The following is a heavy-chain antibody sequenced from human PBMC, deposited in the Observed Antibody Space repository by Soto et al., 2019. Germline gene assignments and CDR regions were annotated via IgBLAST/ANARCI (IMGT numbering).Heavy chain of an antibody. CDR3: AHSIGHGPIFGYYGMDV. CDR1: GFSLSTSGVG. CDR2: IYWDDDK. Sequence: QITLKESGPTLVKPTQTLTLTCTFSGFSLSTSGVGVGWIRQPPGKALEWLALIYWDDDKRYSPSLKSRLTITKDTSKNQVVLKMTNMDPVDTATYYCAHSIGHGPIFGYYGMDVWGQGTTVTVSS. D-gene: IGHD3-3*02. V-gene: IGHV2-5*02. J-gene: IGHJ6*02.